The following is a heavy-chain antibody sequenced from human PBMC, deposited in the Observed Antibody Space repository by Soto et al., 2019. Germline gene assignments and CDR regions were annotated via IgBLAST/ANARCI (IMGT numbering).Heavy chain of an antibody. D-gene: IGHD2-8*01. V-gene: IGHV4-30-2*01. CDR2: IYQSGTT. Sequence: SSETLSLTCTVSGDSINSDGHSWSWIRHPPGEALEWIGYIYQSGTTQYNPSLSSRVSISAYRSKNQFSLHLTSVTAADTAVYYCARAVFCTDGFCFPNWLDPWGQRILVTVSS. J-gene: IGHJ5*02. CDR3: ARAVFCTDGFCFPNWLDP. CDR1: GDSINSDGHS.